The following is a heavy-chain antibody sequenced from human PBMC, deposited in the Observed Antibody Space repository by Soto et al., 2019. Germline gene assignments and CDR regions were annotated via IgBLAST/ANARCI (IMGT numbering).Heavy chain of an antibody. CDR1: GCTFSSYA. CDR2: ISGSGGST. D-gene: IGHD4-17*01. J-gene: IGHJ4*02. V-gene: IGHV3-23*01. CDR3: AKSNLLITVTPFDY. Sequence: GGSLRLSWAASGCTFSSYAMSWVRQATGKGLEWVSAISGSGGSTYYADSVKGRFTISRDNSKNTLYLQMNSLRAEDTAVYYCAKSNLLITVTPFDYWGQGTLVTVSS.